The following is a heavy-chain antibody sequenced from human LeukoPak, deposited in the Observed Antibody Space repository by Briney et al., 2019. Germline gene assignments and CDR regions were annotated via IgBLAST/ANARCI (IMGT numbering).Heavy chain of an antibody. CDR3: AKDIGGYSFAADY. CDR1: GFTFDDYA. Sequence: GGSLRLSCAASGFTFDDYAMHWVRQGPGKGLEWVSLISGDGGTTYYADSVKGRFTIYRDNSKNSLYLQMNSLRTEDTALYYCAKDIGGYSFAADYWGQGTLVTVSS. D-gene: IGHD5-18*01. CDR2: ISGDGGTT. J-gene: IGHJ4*02. V-gene: IGHV3-43*02.